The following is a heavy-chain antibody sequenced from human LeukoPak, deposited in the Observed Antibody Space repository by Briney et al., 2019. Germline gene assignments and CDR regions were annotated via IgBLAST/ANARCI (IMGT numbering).Heavy chain of an antibody. CDR3: VKTRHRLGFGEYPDY. D-gene: IGHD3-10*01. CDR1: GYTFTGYS. CDR2: INPHRGGT. J-gene: IGHJ4*02. V-gene: IGHV1-2*02. Sequence: GASVKVSCKASGYTFTGYSMHWVRQAPGQGLEWMGWINPHRGGTHYAQKFQGRVTLARETSISTAYMELSRLRSDDTSVYYCVKTRHRLGFGEYPDYWGQGTLVTVSS.